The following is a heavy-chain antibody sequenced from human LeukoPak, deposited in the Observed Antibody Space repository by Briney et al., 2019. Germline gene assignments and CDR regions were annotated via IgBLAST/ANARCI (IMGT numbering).Heavy chain of an antibody. Sequence: PSETLSLTCTVSGGSISSYYWSWIRQPPGKGLEWIGYIYYSGSTNYNPSLKSRVTISVDTSKNQISLKLSSVTAADTAVYYCAREEGEYSSSYYYYYGMAVWGQGTTVTVSS. CDR1: GGSISSYY. D-gene: IGHD6-6*01. CDR2: IYYSGST. V-gene: IGHV4-59*01. CDR3: AREEGEYSSSYYYYYGMAV. J-gene: IGHJ6*02.